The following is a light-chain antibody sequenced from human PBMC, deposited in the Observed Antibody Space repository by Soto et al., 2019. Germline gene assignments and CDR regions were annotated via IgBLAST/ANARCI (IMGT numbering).Light chain of an antibody. CDR3: PQSYTTPFTFT. V-gene: IGKV1-39*01. J-gene: IGKJ4*01. CDR1: QSISNF. Sequence: DIQMTQSPSSLSASVGDRVTITCRASQSISNFLNWYQQKPGKAPKLLIYAASTLQSGVPSRFSGSGSGTDFTLTISSLQPEDFGTYYCPQSYTTPFTFTFGGATKVEIK. CDR2: AAS.